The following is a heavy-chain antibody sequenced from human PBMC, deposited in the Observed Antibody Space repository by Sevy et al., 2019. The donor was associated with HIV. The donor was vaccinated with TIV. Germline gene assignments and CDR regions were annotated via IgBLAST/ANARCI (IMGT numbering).Heavy chain of an antibody. CDR1: GFTFSSYW. CDR3: AKDAGYSSSWYDY. D-gene: IGHD6-13*01. Sequence: GGSLRLSCAASSGFTFSSYWMSWVRQAPGKGLEWVANIKEDGSVKYYVDSVKGRFTISRDNAKNSLYLQMNSLRAEDTALYYCAKDAGYSSSWYDYWGQGTLVTVSS. J-gene: IGHJ4*02. CDR2: IKEDGSVK. V-gene: IGHV3-7*03.